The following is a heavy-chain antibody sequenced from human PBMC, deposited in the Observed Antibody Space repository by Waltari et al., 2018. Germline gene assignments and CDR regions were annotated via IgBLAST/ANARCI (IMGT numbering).Heavy chain of an antibody. J-gene: IGHJ5*02. CDR3: AGPSGSSQSLYS. CDR1: GYSISSGYY. Sequence: QVQLQESGPGLVKPSETLSLTCAVSGYSISSGYYWGWIRQPPGKGLEWIGSIDHSGSTYYNPSLKSRVTISVDTSKNQFSLKLSSVTAADTAVYYCAGPSGSSQSLYSWGQGTLVTVSS. D-gene: IGHD1-26*01. CDR2: IDHSGST. V-gene: IGHV4-38-2*01.